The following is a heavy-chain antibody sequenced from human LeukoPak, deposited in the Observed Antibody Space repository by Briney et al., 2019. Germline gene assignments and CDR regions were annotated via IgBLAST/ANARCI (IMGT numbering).Heavy chain of an antibody. J-gene: IGHJ4*02. CDR2: IWYDGSNK. D-gene: IGHD3-3*02. CDR1: GFTFSSYG. CDR3: AKDAFAAGGYFDY. Sequence: GGSLRLSCAASGFTFSSYGMHWIRQAPGKGLEWVAVIWYDGSNKYDADSVKGRFTISRDNSKNTLYLQMNSLRAEDTAVYYCAKDAFAAGGYFDYWGQGTLVTVSS. V-gene: IGHV3-33*06.